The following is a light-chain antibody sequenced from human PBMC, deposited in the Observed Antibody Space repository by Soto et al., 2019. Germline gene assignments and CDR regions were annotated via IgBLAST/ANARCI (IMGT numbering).Light chain of an antibody. CDR1: QGISGW. CDR3: QQAKSFPLT. V-gene: IGKV1D-12*01. J-gene: IGKJ5*01. Sequence: DIQMTQSPSSVSASVGDRVTITCRASQGISGWLAWYQQKPGEAPKLLIYAASNLQSGVPSRFSGSGSGTDFTLTINSLQPEDFATYYYQQAKSFPLTFGQGTRLEIK. CDR2: AAS.